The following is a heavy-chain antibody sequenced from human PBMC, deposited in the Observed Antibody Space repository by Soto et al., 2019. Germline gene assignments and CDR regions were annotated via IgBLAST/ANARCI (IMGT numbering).Heavy chain of an antibody. Sequence: RGESLKISCKGSGYSFTSYWISWVRQMPGKGLEWMGRIDPSDSYTNYSPSFQGHVTISADKSISTAYLQWSSLKASDTAMYYCARQLYCSGGSCYNYYYGMDVWGQGTTVTVSS. J-gene: IGHJ6*02. V-gene: IGHV5-10-1*01. CDR1: GYSFTSYW. D-gene: IGHD2-15*01. CDR3: ARQLYCSGGSCYNYYYGMDV. CDR2: IDPSDSYT.